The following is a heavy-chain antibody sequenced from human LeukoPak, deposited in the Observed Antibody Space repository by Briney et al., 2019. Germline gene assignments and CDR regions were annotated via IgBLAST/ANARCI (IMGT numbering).Heavy chain of an antibody. CDR1: GGSISSYY. V-gene: IGHV4-59*01. D-gene: IGHD6-19*01. CDR2: IYYSGST. J-gene: IGHJ6*03. CDR3: ATITGARSGWYLYYYYYYYMDV. Sequence: SETLSLTCTVSGGSISSYYWSWIRQPPGKGLEWIGYIYYSGSTNYNPSLKSRVTISVDTSKNQFSLKLSSVTAADTAVYYCATITGARSGWYLYYYYYYYMDVWGKGTTVTVSS.